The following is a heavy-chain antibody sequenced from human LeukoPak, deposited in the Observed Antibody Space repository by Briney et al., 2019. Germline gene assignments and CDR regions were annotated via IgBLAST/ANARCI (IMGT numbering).Heavy chain of an antibody. CDR2: IKQDGSER. CDR3: ARDLARVVVSALDV. CDR1: GFTFSSYW. Sequence: PGGSLRLSCAASGFTFSSYWMRWVRQAPGKGLEWVADIKQDGSERYYVDSVKGRFTISRDNSKNTLYLQVNSLRTEDAAVYYCARDLARVVVSALDVWGKGTTVTVSS. D-gene: IGHD3-22*01. J-gene: IGHJ6*04. V-gene: IGHV3-7*01.